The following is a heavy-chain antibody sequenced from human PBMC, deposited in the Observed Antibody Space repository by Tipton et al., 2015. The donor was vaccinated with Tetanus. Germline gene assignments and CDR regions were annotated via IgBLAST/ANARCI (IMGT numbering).Heavy chain of an antibody. CDR1: GGSISSYY. CDR2: IYYSGST. J-gene: IGHJ4*02. V-gene: IGHV4-31*03. Sequence: TLSLTCTVSGGSISSYYWSWIRQHPGKGLEWIGYIYYSGSTYYNPSLKSRVTISVDTSKNQFSLKLSSVTAADTAVYYCARDKAFYYFDYWGQGTLVTVSS. CDR3: ARDKAFYYFDY.